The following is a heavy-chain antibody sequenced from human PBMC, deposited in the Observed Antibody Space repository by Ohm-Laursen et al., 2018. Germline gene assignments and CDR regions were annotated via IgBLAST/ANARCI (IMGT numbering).Heavy chain of an antibody. CDR3: AKGCGYDCHYFDF. V-gene: IGHV3-23*01. J-gene: IGHJ4*02. Sequence: GSLRLSCAASGFTFSISGMTWVRQAPGKGLEWVSAITGSGGSTYYADSVKGRFTISRDNSKNTLYLQMNSLRAEDTAVYYCAKGCGYDCHYFDFWGQGTLVTVSS. D-gene: IGHD5-12*01. CDR2: ITGSGGST. CDR1: GFTFSISG.